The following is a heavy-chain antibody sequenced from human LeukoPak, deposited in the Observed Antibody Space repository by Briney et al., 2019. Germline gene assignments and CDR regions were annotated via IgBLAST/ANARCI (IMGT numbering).Heavy chain of an antibody. Sequence: PGGSLRLSCAASGFTFSNAWMSWVRQAPGKGLEWVGRIKSKTDGGTTDYAAPVKGRFTISRDDSKNTLYLQMNSLKAEDTAVCYCARTDRTNNGPREWGQGTLVTVSS. CDR3: ARTDRTNNGPRE. CDR1: GFTFSNAW. V-gene: IGHV3-15*05. D-gene: IGHD1/OR15-1a*01. J-gene: IGHJ4*02. CDR2: IKSKTDGGTT.